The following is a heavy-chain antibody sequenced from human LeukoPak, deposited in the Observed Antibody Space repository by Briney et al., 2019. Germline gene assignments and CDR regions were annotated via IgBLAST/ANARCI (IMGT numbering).Heavy chain of an antibody. D-gene: IGHD6-13*01. CDR3: ARVLYSSSWYGDMIDY. CDR2: TYYRSKWYN. V-gene: IGHV6-1*01. Sequence: SQTLSLTCAISGDSVSSNSAAWNWIRQSPSRRLEWLGRTYYRSKWYNDYAVSVKSRITINPDTSKNQFSLQLNSVTPEDTAVYYCARVLYSSSWYGDMIDYWGQGTVLTVST. J-gene: IGHJ4*02. CDR1: GDSVSSNSAA.